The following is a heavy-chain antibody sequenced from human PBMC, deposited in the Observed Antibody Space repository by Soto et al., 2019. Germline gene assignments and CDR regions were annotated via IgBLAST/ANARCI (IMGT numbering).Heavy chain of an antibody. CDR3: ATHRGAASCQRYFDY. Sequence: TFDTLSLTCTVPGGSISSYYLSSIRQPPGKGLEWIGYIYYSGSTNYIPSLKSRVTISVDTSRNQLSLKLSSVTAADPAVFFCATHRGAASCQRYFDYWGPGTLVTVSS. CDR2: IYYSGST. J-gene: IGHJ4*02. D-gene: IGHD6-13*01. CDR1: GGSISSYY. V-gene: IGHV4-59*08.